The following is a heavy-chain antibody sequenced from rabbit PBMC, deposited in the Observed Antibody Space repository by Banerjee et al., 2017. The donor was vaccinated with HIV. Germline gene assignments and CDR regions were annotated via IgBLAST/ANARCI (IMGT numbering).Heavy chain of an antibody. V-gene: IGHV1S45*01. CDR1: GFDFSSNV. Sequence: QEQLEESGGDLVKPEGSLTLTCTASGFDFSSNVMCWFRQAPGKGLEWIGTIYGGSSGSTYHASWAKGRFTISKTSSTTVTLQMTSLTAADTATYFCARRYDSSGWGYYFNLWGPGTLVTVS. CDR2: IYGGSSGST. D-gene: IGHD4-1*01. CDR3: ARRYDSSGWGYYFNL. J-gene: IGHJ4*01.